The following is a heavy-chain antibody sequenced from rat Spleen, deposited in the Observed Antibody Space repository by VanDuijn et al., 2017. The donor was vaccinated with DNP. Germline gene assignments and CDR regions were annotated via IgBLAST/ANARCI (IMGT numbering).Heavy chain of an antibody. V-gene: IGHV3-1*01. CDR3: ARWPGYNPPYAMDV. D-gene: IGHD1-4*01. J-gene: IGHJ4*01. CDR1: GYSITRNY. Sequence: EVQLQESGPGLVKPSQSLSLTCSVTGYSITRNYWGWIRKFPGNKMEWIGHINFSGSTSYNPSLKSRISITRDTSKNQFFLQVNSVTTEDTATYYCARWPGYNPPYAMDVWGQGTSVTVSS. CDR2: INFSGST.